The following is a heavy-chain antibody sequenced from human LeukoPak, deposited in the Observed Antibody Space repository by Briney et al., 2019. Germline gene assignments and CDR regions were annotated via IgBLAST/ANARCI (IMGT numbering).Heavy chain of an antibody. J-gene: IGHJ4*02. CDR1: GGSISSSSYY. CDR2: IYSSGST. V-gene: IGHV4-39*01. Sequence: PSETLSLTCTVSGGSISSSSYYWGWIRQPPGKGLEWIGSIYSSGSTYYNPSLKSRVTISVDTSKNQFSLKLSSVTAADTAVNYCARQRGYCSSTSCSKKGGFDYWGQGTLVTVSS. CDR3: ARQRGYCSSTSCSKKGGFDY. D-gene: IGHD2-2*01.